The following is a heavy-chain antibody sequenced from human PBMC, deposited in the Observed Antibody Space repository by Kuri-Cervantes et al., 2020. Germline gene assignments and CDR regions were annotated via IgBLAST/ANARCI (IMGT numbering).Heavy chain of an antibody. D-gene: IGHD2-2*01. CDR2: IVVGSGNT. Sequence: SVKVSCKASGFTFTSSAVQWVRQARGQRLEWIGWIVVGSGNTNYAQKFQERVTITRDMSTSTAYMELSSLRSEDTAVYYCARGDIVVVPAAMFLDYWGQGTLVTVSS. CDR3: ARGDIVVVPAAMFLDY. CDR1: GFTFTSSA. J-gene: IGHJ4*02. V-gene: IGHV1-58*01.